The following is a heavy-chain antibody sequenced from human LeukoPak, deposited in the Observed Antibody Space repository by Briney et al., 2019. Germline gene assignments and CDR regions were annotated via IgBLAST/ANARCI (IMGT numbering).Heavy chain of an antibody. D-gene: IGHD1-1*01. CDR3: AKDPTTYYYYYMDV. Sequence: GGSLRLSCAASGFTFSSYGMHWVRQAPGKGLEWVAFIRYDGSNKYYADSVKGRFTISRDNSKNTLYLQMNSLRAEDTAVYYCAKDPTTYYYYYMDVWGKGTTVTVS. J-gene: IGHJ6*03. CDR1: GFTFSSYG. V-gene: IGHV3-30*02. CDR2: IRYDGSNK.